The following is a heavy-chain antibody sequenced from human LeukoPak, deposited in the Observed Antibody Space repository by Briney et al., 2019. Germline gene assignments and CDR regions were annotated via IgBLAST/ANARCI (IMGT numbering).Heavy chain of an antibody. D-gene: IGHD2-21*02. CDR1: GFTFSNFP. J-gene: IGHJ4*02. CDR2: ISSNGGVT. Sequence: PGGSLRLSCSASGFTFSNFPMHWVRQAPGRGLEYVSAISSNGGVTYYADSVKGRFTISRDNSKNMLYLQMTSLRPEDTAVYYCVKIYSPYVETTTVPDYWGQGTLVTVSS. V-gene: IGHV3-64D*06. CDR3: VKIYSPYVETTTVPDY.